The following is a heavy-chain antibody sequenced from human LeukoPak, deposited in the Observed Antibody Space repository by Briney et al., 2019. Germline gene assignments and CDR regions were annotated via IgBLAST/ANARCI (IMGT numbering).Heavy chain of an antibody. Sequence: SETLSLTCTVSGDAITGSSYYWGWIRQPPGKGLEWIGSMYYSGSTFSNPSLRSRVNMSADTSKNQFSLKLSSVTAADTAVYYCARQSYDRTGYFYFDNWSQGTQVTVSS. J-gene: IGHJ4*02. CDR2: MYYSGST. CDR3: ARQSYDRTGYFYFDN. D-gene: IGHD3-22*01. V-gene: IGHV4-39*01. CDR1: GDAITGSSYY.